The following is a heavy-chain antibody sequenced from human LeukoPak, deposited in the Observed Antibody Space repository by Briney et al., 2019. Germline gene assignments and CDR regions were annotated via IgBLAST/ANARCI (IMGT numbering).Heavy chain of an antibody. CDR2: IYPGDPDT. D-gene: IGHD6-19*01. V-gene: IGHV5-51*01. J-gene: IGHJ4*02. Sequence: AESLKISCNASGYSFTNYWSGWVRQMPGKDMEWMGIIYPGDPDTRYSPYFQSHVSTSADNSTSSAYLQWSSLKASDNAMYYCARRSSSGWEFDCWGQGTLVTVSS. CDR3: ARRSSSGWEFDC. CDR1: GYSFTNYW.